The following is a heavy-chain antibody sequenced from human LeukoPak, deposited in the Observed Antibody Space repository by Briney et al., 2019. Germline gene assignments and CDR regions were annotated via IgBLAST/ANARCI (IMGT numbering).Heavy chain of an antibody. J-gene: IGHJ4*02. CDR2: ISSLSGTI. V-gene: IGHV3-48*01. D-gene: IGHD1-26*01. CDR3: AGDQGGATSY. Sequence: GGSLRLSCAASGFTFSSYSMNWVRLAPGDGLEWVSYISSLSGTIYYADSVKGRFTISRDNAKNSLYLQMDSLRAEDTAVYYCAGDQGGATSYWGQGTLVTVSS. CDR1: GFTFSSYS.